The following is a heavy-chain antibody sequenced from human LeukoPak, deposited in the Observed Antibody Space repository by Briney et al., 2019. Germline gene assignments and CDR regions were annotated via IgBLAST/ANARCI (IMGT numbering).Heavy chain of an antibody. Sequence: SVRVSCKTSGYTFTNYDIYWVRQAPGQGLECMGWISGYTGDTKYAQILQGRFTVTTDTSTSTAYMELRSLTYDDTAVYYCARAGYCGDGGCRGGSAFDVWGQGTMVTVSS. V-gene: IGHV1-18*01. CDR2: ISGYTGDT. J-gene: IGHJ3*01. D-gene: IGHD2-15*01. CDR3: ARAGYCGDGGCRGGSAFDV. CDR1: GYTFTNYD.